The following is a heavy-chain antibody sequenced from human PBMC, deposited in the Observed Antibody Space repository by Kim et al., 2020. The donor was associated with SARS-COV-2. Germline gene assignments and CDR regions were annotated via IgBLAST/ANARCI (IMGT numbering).Heavy chain of an antibody. Sequence: SETLSLTCSVSGGSINNNYWNWLRQPPGRGLEWIGYVYYNGFTLYNPPLKSRATISVDTSKNQFSLKMNSLTTADTAVYYCARGGWYYGSGSRNFDYWGREPWSPSPQ. D-gene: IGHD3-10*01. CDR2: VYYNGFT. J-gene: IGHJ4*02. CDR1: GGSINNNY. V-gene: IGHV4-59*13. CDR3: ARGGWYYGSGSRNFDY.